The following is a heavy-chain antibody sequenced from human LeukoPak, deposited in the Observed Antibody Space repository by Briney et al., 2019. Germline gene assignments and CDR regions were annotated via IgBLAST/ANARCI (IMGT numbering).Heavy chain of an antibody. D-gene: IGHD3-22*01. CDR2: ISGSGGST. CDR1: GFTFSSYA. J-gene: IGHJ4*02. V-gene: IGHV3-23*01. Sequence: PGGSLRLSCAASGFTFSSYAMSWVRQAPGKGLEWVSAISGSGGSTYYADSVKGRFTISRDNSKNTLYLQMNSLRAEDTAVYYCAKNHDLSITMIVVVFLDYWGQGTLVTVSS. CDR3: AKNHDLSITMIVVVFLDY.